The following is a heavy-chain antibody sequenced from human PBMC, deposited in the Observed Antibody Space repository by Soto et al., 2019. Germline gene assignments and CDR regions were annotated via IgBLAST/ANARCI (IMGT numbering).Heavy chain of an antibody. CDR3: AREGYGDTYSYYQTLDV. CDR2: MYTSGST. V-gene: IGHV4-4*07. Sequence: SETLSLTCTVSGGSISNYYWTWIRQPAGKGLEWIGRMYTSGSTNYNPSLKSRVTMSVDTSKNQFSLNLRSVTAADTAVYYCAREGYGDTYSYYQTLDVWGQGTTVTV. D-gene: IGHD4-17*01. J-gene: IGHJ6*02. CDR1: GGSISNYY.